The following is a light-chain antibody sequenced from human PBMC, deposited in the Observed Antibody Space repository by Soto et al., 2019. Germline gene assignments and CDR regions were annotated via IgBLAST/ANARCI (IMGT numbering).Light chain of an antibody. J-gene: IGKJ5*01. Sequence: EIVLTQSPATLSLSPGERATLSCRASQSVSRYLAWYQQKPGQAPRPLIYDASNRATGIPARFSGSGSGTDFTLTISRLEPEDFAVYYCQQRSNWPITFGQGTRLEIK. V-gene: IGKV3-11*01. CDR1: QSVSRY. CDR3: QQRSNWPIT. CDR2: DAS.